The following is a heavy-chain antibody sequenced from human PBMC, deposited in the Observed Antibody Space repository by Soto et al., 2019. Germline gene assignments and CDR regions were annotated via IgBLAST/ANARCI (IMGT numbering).Heavy chain of an antibody. CDR2: IYQSGST. D-gene: IGHD6-13*01. V-gene: IGHV4-4*02. CDR1: GGAISSSKW. CDR3: ARASATIAAAAMFAY. Sequence: QVQLQESGPGLVKPSGTLSLTCAVSGGAISSSKWWSWVRQPPGKGLEWIGEIYQSGSTNYNPSLGGRVRLSVDKSRNQFSLKLTCVGAAATAVYYCARASATIAAAAMFAYWGQGTLVTVSS. J-gene: IGHJ4*02.